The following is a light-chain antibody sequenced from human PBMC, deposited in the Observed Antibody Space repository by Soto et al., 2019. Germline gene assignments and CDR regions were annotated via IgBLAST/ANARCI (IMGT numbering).Light chain of an antibody. V-gene: IGLV2-14*03. Sequence: QSVLTQPASVSGSPGQSITISCTGTSSDIGAFTSVSWYQQHPGKAPKLIIYDIIHRPSGVSDRFSGSKSVNTASLTVSGLPPEDEANYYCSSYSRTTTLVVFGGGTKLTVL. CDR2: DII. CDR1: SSDIGAFTS. J-gene: IGLJ2*01. CDR3: SSYSRTTTLVV.